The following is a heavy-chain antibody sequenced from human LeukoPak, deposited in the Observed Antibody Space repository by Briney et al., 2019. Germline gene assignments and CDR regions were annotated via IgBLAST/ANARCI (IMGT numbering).Heavy chain of an antibody. CDR2: IYSSSTYI. J-gene: IGHJ6*02. V-gene: IGHV3-21*01. CDR1: GFTFSSYD. Sequence: GGSLRLSCVASGFTFSSYDMIWVRQAPGKGLEWVSCIYSSSTYIYYADSVKGRFTISRDNAKNSLYLQMSSLRAEDTAVYYCVRELRGYYYGLDVWGQGTTVTVSS. CDR3: VRELRGYYYGLDV.